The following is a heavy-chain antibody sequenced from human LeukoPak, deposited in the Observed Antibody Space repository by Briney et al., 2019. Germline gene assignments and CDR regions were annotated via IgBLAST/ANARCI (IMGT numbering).Heavy chain of an antibody. V-gene: IGHV3-21*01. D-gene: IGHD5-18*01. CDR2: ISSSSSYI. Sequence: GGSLRLSCAASGINFSDSEMNWVRQAPGKGLEWVSSISSSSSYIYYADSVKGRFTISRDNAKNSLYLQMNSLRAEDTAVYYCARDGYSYGPPALDYWGQGTLVTVSS. J-gene: IGHJ4*02. CDR1: GINFSDSE. CDR3: ARDGYSYGPPALDY.